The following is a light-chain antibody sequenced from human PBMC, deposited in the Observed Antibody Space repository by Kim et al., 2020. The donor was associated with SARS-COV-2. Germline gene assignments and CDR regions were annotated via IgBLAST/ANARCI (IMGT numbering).Light chain of an antibody. CDR2: AAS. CDR3: QQYNRYPYT. J-gene: IGKJ2*01. Sequence: DIQMTQSPSSLSASVGDRVTITCRASQVIHTYLAWFQQKPGQAPKSLIYAASNLQSGVPSRFSGSGSGTDFTLTISSLQPEDFAICYCQQYNRYPYTFGQGTKLEI. V-gene: IGKV1-16*01. CDR1: QVIHTY.